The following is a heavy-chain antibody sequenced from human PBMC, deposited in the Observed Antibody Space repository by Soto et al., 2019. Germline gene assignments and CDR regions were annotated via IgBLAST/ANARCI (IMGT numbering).Heavy chain of an antibody. V-gene: IGHV1-46*01. J-gene: IGHJ6*02. CDR1: GYTFPRYY. CDR3: ARDPTYYDFWSGYYKRPSVDYYYYGMDV. Sequence: GASMKVSCKASGYTFPRYYMHWVRQAPGQGLEWMGIINPSVGSTSYAQKFQGRVTMTRDTSTSTVYMELSSLRSEDTAVYYCARDPTYYDFWSGYYKRPSVDYYYYGMDVWGQGTTVTVSS. CDR2: INPSVGST. D-gene: IGHD3-3*01.